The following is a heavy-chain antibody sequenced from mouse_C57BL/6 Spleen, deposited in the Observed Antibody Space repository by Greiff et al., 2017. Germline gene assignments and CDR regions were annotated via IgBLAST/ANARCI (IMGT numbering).Heavy chain of an antibody. CDR3: AWDYDRIYYFDY. Sequence: QVQLQQPGAELVKPGASVKLSCKASGYTFTSYWMHWVKQRPGQGLEWIGMIHPNSGSTNYNEKFKSKATLTVDKSSSTAYMQLSSLTSEDSAVYDCAWDYDRIYYFDYWGQGTTRTVSS. CDR2: IHPNSGST. D-gene: IGHD2-4*01. J-gene: IGHJ2*01. CDR1: GYTFTSYW. V-gene: IGHV1-64*01.